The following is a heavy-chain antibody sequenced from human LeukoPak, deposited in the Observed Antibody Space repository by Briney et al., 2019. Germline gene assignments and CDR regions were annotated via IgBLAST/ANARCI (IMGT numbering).Heavy chain of an antibody. V-gene: IGHV3-7*01. CDR1: GFTFSSYW. CDR2: IKQDGSEK. Sequence: GGSLRLSCAASGFTFSSYWMSWVRQAPGKGLEWVAKIKQDGSEKYYVDSVKGRFTISRDNAKNSLYLQMNSLRAEDTAVYYCARVRYFDWLGPFDYWGQGTLVTVSS. CDR3: ARVRYFDWLGPFDY. D-gene: IGHD3-9*01. J-gene: IGHJ4*02.